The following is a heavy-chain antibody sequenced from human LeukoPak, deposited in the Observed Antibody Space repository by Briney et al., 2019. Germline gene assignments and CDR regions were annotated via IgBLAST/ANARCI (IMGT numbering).Heavy chain of an antibody. CDR1: GYTFTSYG. Sequence: ASVKVSCKASGYTFTSYGISWGRQAPGQGLEWMGWISGYNGNTNYAQKLQGRVTMTTDTSTSTVYMELRSLRSDDTAVYYCAREEVRRAVAGYFDNWGQGTLVTVSS. J-gene: IGHJ4*02. D-gene: IGHD6-19*01. CDR3: AREEVRRAVAGYFDN. V-gene: IGHV1-18*01. CDR2: ISGYNGNT.